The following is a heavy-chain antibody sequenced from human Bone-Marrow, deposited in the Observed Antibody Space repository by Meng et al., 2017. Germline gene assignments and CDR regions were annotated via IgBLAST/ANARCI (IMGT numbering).Heavy chain of an antibody. V-gene: IGHV3-74*01. CDR2: IRGCDGRT. Sequence: VPLVVLVRLFVLYGGSRRSCCAFCGLIFSGYWMHLGRQGPGKGREWVSAIRGCDGRTYYADAVKIQFTISRDTSKNTLDLPMYNFRAEETGVYFCARVLLGYWGQGALVTVSS. D-gene: IGHD3-16*01. CDR3: ARVLLGY. J-gene: IGHJ4*02. CDR1: GLIFSGYW.